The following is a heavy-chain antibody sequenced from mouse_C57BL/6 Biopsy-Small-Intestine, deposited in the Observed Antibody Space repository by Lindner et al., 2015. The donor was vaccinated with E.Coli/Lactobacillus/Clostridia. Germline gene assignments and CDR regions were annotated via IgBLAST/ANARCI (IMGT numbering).Heavy chain of an antibody. CDR2: INPNNGGT. Sequence: VQLQESGPELVKPGASVKIPCKASGYTFTDYNMDWVKQSHGKSLEWIGDINPNNGGTIYNQKFKGKATLTVDKSSSTAYMELRSLTSEDTAVYYCARSRRRVLLRLYYFDYWGQGTTLTVSS. CDR3: ARSRRRVLLRLYYFDY. CDR1: GYTFTDYN. J-gene: IGHJ2*01. D-gene: IGHD1-1*01. V-gene: IGHV1-18*01.